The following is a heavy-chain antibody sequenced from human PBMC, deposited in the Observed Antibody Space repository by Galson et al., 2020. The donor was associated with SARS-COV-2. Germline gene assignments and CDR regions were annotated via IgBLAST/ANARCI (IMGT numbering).Heavy chain of an antibody. J-gene: IGHJ4*02. CDR1: GFSVSANY. Sequence: LSLTCAASGFSVSANYMTWVRQAPGKGLEWVSVIYNTGSTYYADSVKGRFTISRDSSKNTVYLQMSSLRVEDTAVYYCARDPNTGSFFDYWGQGALVTVS. V-gene: IGHV3-53*01. CDR2: IYNTGST. D-gene: IGHD4-17*01. CDR3: ARDPNTGSFFDY.